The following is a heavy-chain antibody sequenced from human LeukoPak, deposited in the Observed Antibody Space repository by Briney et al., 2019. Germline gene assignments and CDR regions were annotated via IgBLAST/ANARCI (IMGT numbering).Heavy chain of an antibody. V-gene: IGHV4-61*02. D-gene: IGHD5-12*01. CDR3: ARVSRGRYSSSFDY. J-gene: IGHJ4*02. CDR1: GGSISSGSDY. CDR2: IYTSGST. Sequence: SGTLSLTCTVSGGSISSGSDYWSWIRKPAGKGLEWIGRIYTSGSTNYNPSLKSRVTISVDTSKNQFSLKLSSVTAADTAVYYCARVSRGRYSSSFDYWGQGTLVTVSS.